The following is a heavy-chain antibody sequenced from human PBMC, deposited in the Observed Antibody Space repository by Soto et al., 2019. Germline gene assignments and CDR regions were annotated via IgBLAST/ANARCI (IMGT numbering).Heavy chain of an antibody. Sequence: PXETLSLTCTVSGGSISSSSYYWGWIRQPPGKGLEWIGSIYYSGSTYYNPSLKSRVTISVDTSKIQFSLKLSSVTAADTAVYYCARQYFSDYDFWSGPPWTDPWGQGTPVTVSS. D-gene: IGHD3-3*01. CDR1: GGSISSSSYY. J-gene: IGHJ5*02. CDR2: IYYSGST. CDR3: ARQYFSDYDFWSGPPWTDP. V-gene: IGHV4-39*01.